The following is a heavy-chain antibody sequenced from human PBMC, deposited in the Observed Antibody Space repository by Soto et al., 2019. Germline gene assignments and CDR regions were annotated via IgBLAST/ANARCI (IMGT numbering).Heavy chain of an antibody. J-gene: IGHJ5*01. CDR2: IIPLFGTP. CDR1: GATFSTTG. CDR3: ARASPVICGGDPCYRLDSSFDS. V-gene: IGHV1-69*01. D-gene: IGHD2-21*02. Sequence: QVQLVQSGAEVRKPGSSLRVSCKSSGATFSTTGISWVRQAPGQGLEWMGGIIPLFGTPKYARKFRGRGSITADESTNTVYMELNSLRPDDAAVYYCARASPVICGGDPCYRLDSSFDSWGQGSLVIVSS.